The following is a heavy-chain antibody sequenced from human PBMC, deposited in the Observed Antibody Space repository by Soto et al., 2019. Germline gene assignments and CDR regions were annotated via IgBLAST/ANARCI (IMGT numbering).Heavy chain of an antibody. CDR2: IIPIFGTA. Sequence: QVQLVQSGAEVKKPGSSVKVSCKASGGTFSSYAISWVRQAPGQGLEWMGGIIPIFGTANYAQKFQGRVTITADKSTSTAYMELSSLRSEDTAVYYCARAYCGGDCYSYYSYSGMDVWGQGTTVTVSS. CDR3: ARAYCGGDCYSYYSYSGMDV. J-gene: IGHJ6*02. D-gene: IGHD2-21*02. V-gene: IGHV1-69*06. CDR1: GGTFSSYA.